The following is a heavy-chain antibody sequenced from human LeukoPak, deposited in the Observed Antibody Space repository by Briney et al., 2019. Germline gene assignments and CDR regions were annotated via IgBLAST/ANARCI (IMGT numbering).Heavy chain of an antibody. CDR1: GITLSNYG. Sequence: ESGGSLRLSCAVSGITLSNYGMSWVRQAPGKGLEWVAGISGSGGSTNYADSVKGRFSISRDNPKNTLYLQMNSLRAEDTAVYFCAERGVVIRVILVGFHKEAYYFDSWGQGALVTVSS. CDR2: ISGSGGST. CDR3: AERGVVIRVILVGFHKEAYYFDS. V-gene: IGHV3-23*01. D-gene: IGHD3-22*01. J-gene: IGHJ4*02.